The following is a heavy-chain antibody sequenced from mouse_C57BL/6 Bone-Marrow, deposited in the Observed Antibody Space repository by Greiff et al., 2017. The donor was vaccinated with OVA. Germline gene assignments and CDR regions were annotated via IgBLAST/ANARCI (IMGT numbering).Heavy chain of an antibody. D-gene: IGHD2-3*01. CDR1: GFSFNTYA. CDR3: VRHCGYSYAMDY. CDR2: IRSKSNNYAT. V-gene: IGHV10-1*01. J-gene: IGHJ4*01. Sequence: DVKLVESGGGLVQPKGSLKLSCAASGFSFNTYAMNWVRQAPGKGLEWVARIRSKSNNYATYYADSVKDRFTISRDDSESMLYLQMNNLKTEDTAMYYCVRHCGYSYAMDYWGQGTSVTVSS.